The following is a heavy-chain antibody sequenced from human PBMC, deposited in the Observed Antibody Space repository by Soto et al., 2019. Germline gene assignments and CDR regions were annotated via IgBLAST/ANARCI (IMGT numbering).Heavy chain of an antibody. V-gene: IGHV3-7*01. CDR2: IKQDGSEK. CDR1: GFTFSSYW. CDR3: ARVFDDFWSGSYYFDY. J-gene: IGHJ4*02. D-gene: IGHD3-3*01. Sequence: ESGGGLVQPGGSLRLSCAASGFTFSSYWMSWVRQAPGKGLEWVANIKQDGSEKYYVDSVKGRFTISRDNAKNSLYLQMNSLRAEDTAVYYCARVFDDFWSGSYYFDYWGQGTLVTVSS.